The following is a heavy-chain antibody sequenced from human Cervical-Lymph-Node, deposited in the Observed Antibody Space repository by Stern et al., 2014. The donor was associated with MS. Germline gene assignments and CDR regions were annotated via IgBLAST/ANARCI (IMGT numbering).Heavy chain of an antibody. J-gene: IGHJ3*02. CDR1: GYTFTSYD. D-gene: IGHD6-13*01. CDR2: MYPNSGNT. V-gene: IGHV1-8*01. CDR3: AIGIAAAGAGAFDI. Sequence: VQLVESGAEVKKPGASVKVSCKASGYTFTSYDINWVRQATGQGLEWMGWMYPNSGNTGYAQKFQGRVTMTRNTSISTAYMELSSLRSEDTAVYYCAIGIAAAGAGAFDIWGQGTMVTVSS.